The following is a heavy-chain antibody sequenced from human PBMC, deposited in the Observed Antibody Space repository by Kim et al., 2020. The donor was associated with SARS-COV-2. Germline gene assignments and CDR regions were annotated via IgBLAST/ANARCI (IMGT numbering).Heavy chain of an antibody. V-gene: IGHV3-11*01. CDR2: ISSSGSYV. J-gene: IGHJ4*02. D-gene: IGHD3-10*01. Sequence: GGSLRLSCAASGFTFSDYYMTWIRQAPGKGLEWVSYISSSGSYVNYAESVKGRFTISRDNAKNSLYLQMSSLRAEDTALYYCARVPFGDLSAYYFDLWGQGTLVTVSS. CDR1: GFTFSDYY. CDR3: ARVPFGDLSAYYFDL.